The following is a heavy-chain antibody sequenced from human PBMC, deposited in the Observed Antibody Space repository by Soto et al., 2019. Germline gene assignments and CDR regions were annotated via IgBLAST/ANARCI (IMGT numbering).Heavy chain of an antibody. V-gene: IGHV4-59*08. D-gene: IGHD6-13*01. CDR3: ARGKQQLAPFDY. CDR2: IYYTGST. J-gene: IGHJ4*02. CDR1: GGSISGFY. Sequence: SETLSLTCTVSGGSISGFYWSWIRQPPGKRLEWIGYIYYTGSTNYNPSLRSRVTISIDTSKNQFSLQLSSVTAADTAVYYCARGKQQLAPFDYWGQGTLVTVSS.